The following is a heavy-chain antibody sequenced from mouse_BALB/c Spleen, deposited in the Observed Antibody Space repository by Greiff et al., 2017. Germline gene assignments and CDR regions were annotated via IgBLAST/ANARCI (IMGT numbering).Heavy chain of an antibody. V-gene: IGHV3-2*02. D-gene: IGHD5-1*01. CDR3: ARDGGYLAWFAY. Sequence: EVKVEESGPGLVKPSQSLSLTCTVTGYSITSDYAWNWIRQFPGNKLEWMGYISYSGSTSYNPSLKSRISITRDTSKNQFFLQLNSVTTEDTATYYCARDGGYLAWFAYWGQGTLVTVSA. CDR1: GYSITSDYA. CDR2: ISYSGST. J-gene: IGHJ3*01.